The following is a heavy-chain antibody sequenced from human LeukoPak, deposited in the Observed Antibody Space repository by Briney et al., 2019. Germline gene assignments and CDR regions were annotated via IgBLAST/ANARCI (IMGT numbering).Heavy chain of an antibody. J-gene: IGHJ4*02. CDR1: GGSISNNNW. D-gene: IGHD6-19*01. V-gene: IGHV4-4*02. CDR2: IYHGGNT. Sequence: PSGTLSLTCTVSGGSISNNNWWSWVRQPPGKGLEWIGEIYHGGNTYYNPSLKSRVTISVDKSKNQFSLKLSSVTAADTAVYYCAGRFYSSGWYLDYWGQGTLATVSS. CDR3: AGRFYSSGWYLDY.